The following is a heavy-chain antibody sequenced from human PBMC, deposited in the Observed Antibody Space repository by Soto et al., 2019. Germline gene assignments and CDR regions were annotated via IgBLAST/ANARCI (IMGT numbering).Heavy chain of an antibody. J-gene: IGHJ3*02. CDR2: MNPNSGNT. D-gene: IGHD3-9*01. Sequence: GASVKVSCKASGYTFTSYDINWVRQATGQGLEWMGWMNPNSGNTGYAQKFQGRVTMTRNTSMSTAYMELRSLRSDDTAVYYCARRGEAGYDILTGPWRETYAFDIWGQGTMVTVSS. CDR1: GYTFTSYD. CDR3: ARRGEAGYDILTGPWRETYAFDI. V-gene: IGHV1-8*01.